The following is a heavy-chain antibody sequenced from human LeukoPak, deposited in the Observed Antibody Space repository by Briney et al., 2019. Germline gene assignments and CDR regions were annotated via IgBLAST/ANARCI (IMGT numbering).Heavy chain of an antibody. CDR2: IYVTGST. Sequence: SETLSLTCTVSGGSIINYYWSWIRQPAGTGLEWVGRIYVTGSTIYNPSLQSRLSMSVDTSKNQFSLRLTSVTAADTAVYYCARDHSFDYWGQGTLVTVSS. J-gene: IGHJ4*02. CDR3: ARDHSFDY. V-gene: IGHV4-4*07. CDR1: GGSIINYY.